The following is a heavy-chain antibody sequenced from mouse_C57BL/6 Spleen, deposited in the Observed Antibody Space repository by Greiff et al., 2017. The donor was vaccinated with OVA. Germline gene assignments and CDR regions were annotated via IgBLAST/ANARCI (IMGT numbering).Heavy chain of an antibody. J-gene: IGHJ4*01. D-gene: IGHD1-1*01. CDR3: ARYYYGSSYAMDC. Sequence: EVQLVESGGGLVQPGGSLSLSCAASGFTFTDYYMSWVRQPPGKALEWLGFIRNKANGYTTEYSASVKGRFTISRDNSQSILYLQMNALRAEDSATYYCARYYYGSSYAMDCWGQGASVTVSS. V-gene: IGHV7-3*01. CDR2: IRNKANGYTT. CDR1: GFTFTDYY.